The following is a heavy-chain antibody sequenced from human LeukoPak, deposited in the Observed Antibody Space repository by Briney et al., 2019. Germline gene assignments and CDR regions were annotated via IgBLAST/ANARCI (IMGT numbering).Heavy chain of an antibody. J-gene: IGHJ4*02. CDR1: GFTLSAYA. CDR3: ARDGIAAADYYFDY. D-gene: IGHD6-13*01. CDR2: INNSGGST. Sequence: PGGSLRLSCAASGFTLSAYAMTWVRQAPGKGLEWVSSINNSGGSTYYADSVKGRFTISRDNSKNTLYLQMNSLRAEDTAVYYCARDGIAAADYYFDYWGQGTLVTVSS. V-gene: IGHV3-23*01.